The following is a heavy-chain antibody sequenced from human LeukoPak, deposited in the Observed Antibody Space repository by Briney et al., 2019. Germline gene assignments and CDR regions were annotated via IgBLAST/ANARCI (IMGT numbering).Heavy chain of an antibody. CDR2: ISSNGGAT. V-gene: IGHV3-64D*06. CDR3: VKDPGYSSSWYFDY. CDR1: GFTFSNFA. D-gene: IGHD6-13*01. Sequence: GGSLRLSCSASGFTFSNFAMHWVRQAPGKGLEYVSTISSNGGATSYADPVKGRFTISRDNSKNTLYLQMSSLRPEDTAVYYCVKDPGYSSSWYFDYWGQGTLVPVSS. J-gene: IGHJ4*02.